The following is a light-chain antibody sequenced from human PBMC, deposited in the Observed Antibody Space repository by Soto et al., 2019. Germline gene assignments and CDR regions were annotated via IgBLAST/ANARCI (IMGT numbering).Light chain of an antibody. CDR2: GAS. CDR3: QQFGTSPPVT. V-gene: IGKV3-20*01. CDR1: QTVRSTY. J-gene: IGKJ4*01. Sequence: EIVLTQSPGTLSLSPGETATLSCRARQTVRSTYLAWYQQKPGQAPRLLIYGASTRATGIPDRFSGSGSGTDCTLTISRLKPENFAVYYCQQFGTSPPVTFGGGTKVE.